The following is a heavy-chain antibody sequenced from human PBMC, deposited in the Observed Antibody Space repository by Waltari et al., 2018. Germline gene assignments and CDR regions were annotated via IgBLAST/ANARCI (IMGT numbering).Heavy chain of an antibody. CDR1: GFSFGDYW. CDR3: ARKGGTGYPYGPFYYDH. J-gene: IGHJ4*02. D-gene: IGHD3-9*01. CDR2: INVDGGYI. V-gene: IGHV3-74*01. Sequence: EVHLVESGGGLVQPGGSLRLSFSASGFSFGDYWLPWVRQVPGGGLEWVSRINVDGGYISYADSVRGRFTISRDNAESTVYLHLNNLRVDDTAVYFCARKGGTGYPYGPFYYDHWGQGTLVNVSS.